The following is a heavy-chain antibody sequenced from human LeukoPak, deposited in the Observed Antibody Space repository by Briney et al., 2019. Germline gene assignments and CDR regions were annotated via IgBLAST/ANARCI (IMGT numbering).Heavy chain of an antibody. V-gene: IGHV4-30-2*01. CDR1: GGSISSGGYY. Sequence: SETLSLTCTVSGGSISSGGYYWSWIRQPPGKGLEWIGYIYHSGSTYYNPSLKSRVTISVDRSKNQFSLKLSSVTAADTAVYYCARGEDSGYAITDYFDYWGQGTLVTVSS. CDR3: ARGEDSGYAITDYFDY. D-gene: IGHD5-12*01. CDR2: IYHSGST. J-gene: IGHJ4*02.